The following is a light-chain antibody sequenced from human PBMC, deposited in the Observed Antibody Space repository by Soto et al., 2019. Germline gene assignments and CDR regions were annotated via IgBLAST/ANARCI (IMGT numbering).Light chain of an antibody. V-gene: IGKV3-11*01. CDR2: DAS. J-gene: IGKJ4*01. Sequence: EIVLTQSPATLSLSPGERATLSCRASQSVSSYLAWYQQKPGQAPSLLIYDASNRATGIPARFSGSGSGTDFTLTISSLEPEDFAVYYCQQRSNWPLVTFGGGTKVEIK. CDR1: QSVSSY. CDR3: QQRSNWPLVT.